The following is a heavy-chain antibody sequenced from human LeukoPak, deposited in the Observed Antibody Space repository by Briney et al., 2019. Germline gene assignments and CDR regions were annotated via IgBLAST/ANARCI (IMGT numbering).Heavy chain of an antibody. CDR2: ISGGGSTI. Sequence: PGGSLRLSCAASGFTFSSYNMNWLRQAPGKGLEWISYISGGGSTIYYADSVKGRFIISRDNDKNSLYLQMNSLRDEDTAVYYCARRSATGTNYFDYWGQGTLVSVCS. CDR3: ARRSATGTNYFDY. V-gene: IGHV3-48*02. CDR1: GFTFSSYN. J-gene: IGHJ4*02. D-gene: IGHD6-13*01.